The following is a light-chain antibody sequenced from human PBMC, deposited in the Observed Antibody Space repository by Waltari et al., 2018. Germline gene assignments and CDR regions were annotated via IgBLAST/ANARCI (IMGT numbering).Light chain of an antibody. Sequence: EIVMTQSPATRSVSPGERATLSCRASQSVSSHLAWYQQKPGRAPRLLIYGASTRATGIPAGFSGSGSGTAFTLTISCLQSEDFAFSSCQQYNNFWTFGQGTQVEIK. J-gene: IGKJ1*01. CDR2: GAS. CDR1: QSVSSH. V-gene: IGKV3-15*01. CDR3: QQYNNFWT.